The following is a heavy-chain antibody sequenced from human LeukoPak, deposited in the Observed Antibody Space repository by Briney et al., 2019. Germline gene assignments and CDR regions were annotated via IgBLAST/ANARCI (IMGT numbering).Heavy chain of an antibody. Sequence: ASVKVSCKASGYTFTSNYIHCVRQAPGQGLEWMGMIYPRDGSTSYAQKFQGRVTVTRDTSTSTVHMELSGLRSEGTTVYYCARDQEGFDYWGQGTLVTVSS. CDR1: GYTFTSNY. CDR3: ARDQEGFDY. J-gene: IGHJ4*02. CDR2: IYPRDGST. V-gene: IGHV1-46*01.